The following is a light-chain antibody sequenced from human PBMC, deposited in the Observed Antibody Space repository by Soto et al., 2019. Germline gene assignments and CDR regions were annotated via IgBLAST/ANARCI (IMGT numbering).Light chain of an antibody. V-gene: IGKV3-15*01. CDR1: QGFTSN. CDR2: GAS. Sequence: EIVMTQSPATLSVSPGERATLSCRVSQGFTSNLAWYQQKPGQAPRLLIYGASTRATGIPARFSGSGSGTEFTLTISSLQSEDFGIYYCQQYNNWPHTFGQGTKLEIK. J-gene: IGKJ2*01. CDR3: QQYNNWPHT.